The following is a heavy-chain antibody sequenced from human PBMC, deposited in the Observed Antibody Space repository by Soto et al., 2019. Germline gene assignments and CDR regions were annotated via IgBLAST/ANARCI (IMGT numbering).Heavy chain of an antibody. D-gene: IGHD5-12*01. CDR2: ISYDGSNK. J-gene: IGHJ4*02. Sequence: QVQLVESGGGVVQPGRSLRLSCAASGFTFSSYGMHWVRQAPGKGLEWVAVISYDGSNKCYADSVKGRFTISRDNYKNTLYLQMSRVRAEDTAVYYCAKEGDIVATMDPYFDYWGQGTLVTVSS. V-gene: IGHV3-30*18. CDR1: GFTFSSYG. CDR3: AKEGDIVATMDPYFDY.